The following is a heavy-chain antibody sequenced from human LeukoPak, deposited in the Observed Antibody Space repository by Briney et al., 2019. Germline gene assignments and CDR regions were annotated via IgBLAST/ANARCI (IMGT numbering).Heavy chain of an antibody. Sequence: GASVKVSCKASGYTFTSYGISWVREAPGQGLEWTGWISAYNGNTNYAQKLQGRVTMTTDTSTSTAYMELRSLRSDDTAVYYYARAEEGYYDFWSGYMGDYYMDVWGKGTTVTVSS. CDR1: GYTFTSYG. CDR2: ISAYNGNT. V-gene: IGHV1-18*01. CDR3: ARAEEGYYDFWSGYMGDYYMDV. D-gene: IGHD3-3*01. J-gene: IGHJ6*03.